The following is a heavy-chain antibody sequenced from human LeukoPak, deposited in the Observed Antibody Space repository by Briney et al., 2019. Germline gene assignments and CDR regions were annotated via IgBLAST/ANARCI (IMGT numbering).Heavy chain of an antibody. V-gene: IGHV3-7*01. CDR1: GFTFSSYW. Sequence: GGSLRLSCAASGFTFSSYWMSWVRQAPGKGLEWVANIKQDGSEKYYVDSVKGRFTISRDNAKNSLYLQMNSLRAEDTAVYYCARGGSGIVEVGPLDYWGQGTLVTVSS. J-gene: IGHJ4*02. CDR2: IKQDGSEK. D-gene: IGHD1-26*01. CDR3: ARGGSGIVEVGPLDY.